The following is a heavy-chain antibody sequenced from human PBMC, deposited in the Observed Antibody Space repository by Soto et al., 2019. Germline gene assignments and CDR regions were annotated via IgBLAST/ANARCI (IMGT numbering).Heavy chain of an antibody. CDR1: GFTFSSYS. CDR2: ISSSSSTI. Sequence: GGSLRLSCAASGFTFSSYSMNWVRQAPGKGLEWVSYISSSSSTICYADSVKGRFTISRDNAKNSLYLQMNSLRAEDTAVYYCARGDYYDSSGPFSDAFDIWGQGTMVTVSS. V-gene: IGHV3-48*04. D-gene: IGHD3-22*01. J-gene: IGHJ3*02. CDR3: ARGDYYDSSGPFSDAFDI.